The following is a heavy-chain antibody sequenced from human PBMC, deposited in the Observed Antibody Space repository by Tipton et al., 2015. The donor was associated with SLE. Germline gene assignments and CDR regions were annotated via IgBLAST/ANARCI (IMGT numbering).Heavy chain of an antibody. Sequence: LRLSCTVSGGSISSCYWSWIRQPPGKGLEWIGYIYYSGSTNYNPSLKSRVTISVDTSKNQFSLRLSSVTAADTAVYYCARSQQLSYMDVWGKGTTVTVSS. J-gene: IGHJ6*03. D-gene: IGHD6-13*01. CDR3: ARSQQLSYMDV. V-gene: IGHV4-59*01. CDR2: IYYSGST. CDR1: GGSISSCY.